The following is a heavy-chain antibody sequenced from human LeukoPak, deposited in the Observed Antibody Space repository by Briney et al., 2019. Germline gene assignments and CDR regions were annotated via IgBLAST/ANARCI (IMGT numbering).Heavy chain of an antibody. V-gene: IGHV1-2*06. CDR3: ARDVNKAADTVRQPNNWFDP. CDR2: INPNSGGT. CDR1: GYTFTGYY. J-gene: IGHJ5*02. Sequence: GASVKVSCKASGYTFTGYYMHWVRQAPGQGLEWMGRINPNSGGTNYAQKFQGRVTMTRDTSISTAYMERSRLRSDDTAVYYCARDVNKAADTVRQPNNWFDPWGQGTLVTVSS. D-gene: IGHD6-13*01.